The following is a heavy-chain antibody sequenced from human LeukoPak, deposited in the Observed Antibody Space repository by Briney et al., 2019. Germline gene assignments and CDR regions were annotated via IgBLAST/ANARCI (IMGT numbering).Heavy chain of an antibody. Sequence: GGSLRLSCAASGFTFSSYSMNWVRQAPGKGLEWVSYISSSSSTIYYADSVKGRFTISRDNAKNSLYLQMNSLRAEDTAVYYCAREGNYGILTGYYQPNPYYFDYWGQGTLVTVSS. CDR3: AREGNYGILTGYYQPNPYYFDY. CDR1: GFTFSSYS. V-gene: IGHV3-48*01. J-gene: IGHJ4*02. CDR2: ISSSSSTI. D-gene: IGHD3-9*01.